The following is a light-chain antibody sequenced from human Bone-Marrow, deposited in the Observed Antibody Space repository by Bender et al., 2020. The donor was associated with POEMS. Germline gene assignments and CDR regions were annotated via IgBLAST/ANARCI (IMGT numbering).Light chain of an antibody. CDR1: SSDVGSYNL. CDR3: CSYAGNGSWV. CDR2: EVN. V-gene: IGLV2-23*02. J-gene: IGLJ3*02. Sequence: QSALTQPASVSGSPGQSITISCTGTSSDVGSYNLVSWYQQHPGKAPRLMIYEVNKRPSGVSYRFSASKSGNTASLTISGLQAEDEADYYCCSYAGNGSWVFGGGTKVTAL.